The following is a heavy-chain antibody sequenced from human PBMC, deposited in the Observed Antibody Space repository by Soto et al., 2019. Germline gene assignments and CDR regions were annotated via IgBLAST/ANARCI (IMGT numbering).Heavy chain of an antibody. J-gene: IGHJ5*02. Sequence: QVQLVQSGAEVKKPGSSVKVSCKASGGTFSSYAISWVRQAPGQGLEWMGGIIPIFGTANYAQKFQGRVTITADKSTSTAYMELSSLRSEDTAVYYCARLWMGDMGWGNWFDPWGQGTLVTVSS. CDR1: GGTFSSYA. CDR3: ARLWMGDMGWGNWFDP. CDR2: IIPIFGTA. D-gene: IGHD3-16*01. V-gene: IGHV1-69*06.